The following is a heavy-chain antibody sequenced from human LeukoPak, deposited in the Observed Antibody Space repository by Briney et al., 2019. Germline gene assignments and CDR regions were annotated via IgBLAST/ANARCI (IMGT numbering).Heavy chain of an antibody. J-gene: IGHJ4*02. D-gene: IGHD3-22*01. CDR1: GFTFSSYA. CDR3: ASYYDSSGYYSS. CDR2: ISYDGSNK. Sequence: PGRSLRLSCAASGFTFSSYAMHWVRQAPGKGLEWVAVISYDGSNKYYADSVKGRFTISRDNSKNTLYLQMNSLRAEDTAVYYCASYYDSSGYYSSWGQGTLVTVSS. V-gene: IGHV3-30-3*01.